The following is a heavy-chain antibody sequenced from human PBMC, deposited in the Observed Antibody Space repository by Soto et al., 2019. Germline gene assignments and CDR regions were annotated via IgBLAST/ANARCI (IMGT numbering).Heavy chain of an antibody. J-gene: IGHJ6*02. V-gene: IGHV4-4*02. Sequence: PSETLSLTCAVSGGSISSSNWWSWVRQPPGKGLEWIGEIYHSGNTNYNPSLKSRVTISVDKSKNQFSLKLSSVTAADTAVYYCARDRKEGYYYYGMDVWGQGTTVTVSS. CDR1: GGSISSSNW. CDR3: ARDRKEGYYYYGMDV. CDR2: IYHSGNT.